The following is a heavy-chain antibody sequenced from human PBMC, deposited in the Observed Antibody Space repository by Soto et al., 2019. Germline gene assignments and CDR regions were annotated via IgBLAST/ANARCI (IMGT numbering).Heavy chain of an antibody. D-gene: IGHD2-21*02. J-gene: IGHJ4*02. CDR3: ARSIVVVTALDY. CDR1: GYTLTSFA. Sequence: QVQLVQSGAEEKKPGASVKVSCKASGYTLTSFAMHWVRQAPGQRLEWMGWITAGNGNTKYSQKFQGRVTITRDTSASTAYMELSSLRSEDTAVYYCARSIVVVTALDYWGQGTLVTVSS. V-gene: IGHV1-3*05. CDR2: ITAGNGNT.